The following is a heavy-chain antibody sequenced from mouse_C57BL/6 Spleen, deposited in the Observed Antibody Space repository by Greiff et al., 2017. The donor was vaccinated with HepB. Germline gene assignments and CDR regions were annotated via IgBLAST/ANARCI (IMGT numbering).Heavy chain of an antibody. Sequence: QVQLKQPGAELVKPGASVKLSCKASGYTFTSYWMPWVKQRPGQGLEWIGEIDPSDSYTNYNQKFKGKATLTVDTSSSTAYMQLSSLTSEDSAVYYCARRRGDVTFDYWGQGTTLTVSS. CDR3: ARRRGDVTFDY. V-gene: IGHV1-50*01. J-gene: IGHJ2*01. CDR2: IDPSDSYT. CDR1: GYTFTSYW. D-gene: IGHD3-3*01.